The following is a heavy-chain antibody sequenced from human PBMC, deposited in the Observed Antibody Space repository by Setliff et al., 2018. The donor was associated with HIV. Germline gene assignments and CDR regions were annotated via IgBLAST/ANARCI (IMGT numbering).Heavy chain of an antibody. J-gene: IGHJ4*02. Sequence: SETLCLTCTVSGGSINSTSYYWGWIRQPPGNGLEWIGSIYHTGSTYYKPSLKSRVTISVDTSKNQFSLRLSSVAAGDTAVYYCARETPSSSWFYFDFWGQGTLVTVSS. D-gene: IGHD6-13*01. CDR1: GGSINSTSYY. CDR3: ARETPSSSWFYFDF. V-gene: IGHV4-39*02. CDR2: IYHTGST.